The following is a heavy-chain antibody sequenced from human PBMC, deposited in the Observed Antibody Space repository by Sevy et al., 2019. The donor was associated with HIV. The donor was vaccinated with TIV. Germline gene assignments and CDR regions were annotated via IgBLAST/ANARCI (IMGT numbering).Heavy chain of an antibody. CDR3: AKGGFTMVRGVFDY. D-gene: IGHD3-10*01. J-gene: IGHJ4*02. CDR2: FSGSGGST. Sequence: GGSLRLSCAASGFSFSSYAMSWVRQPPGKGLEWVSAFSGSGGSTYYADSVKGRFTISRDNSKNTLYLQMNSLRAEDTAVYYCAKGGFTMVRGVFDYWGQGTLVTVSS. CDR1: GFSFSSYA. V-gene: IGHV3-23*01.